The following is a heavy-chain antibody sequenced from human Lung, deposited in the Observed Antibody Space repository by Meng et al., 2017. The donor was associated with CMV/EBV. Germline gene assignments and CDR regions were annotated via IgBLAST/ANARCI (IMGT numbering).Heavy chain of an antibody. D-gene: IGHD4-11*01. CDR1: GFPLRTNS. CDR2: ISGSNGNI. CDR3: ARGPTDYYALDV. V-gene: IGHV3-48*04. J-gene: IGHJ6*02. Sequence: GEXXKISCAASGFPLRTNSMNWVRQAPGKGLEWVSYISGSNGNIYYADSVKGRFTISRDNTKKSLFLQMNSLRVEDTAVYYCARGPTDYYALDVWGQGNTV.